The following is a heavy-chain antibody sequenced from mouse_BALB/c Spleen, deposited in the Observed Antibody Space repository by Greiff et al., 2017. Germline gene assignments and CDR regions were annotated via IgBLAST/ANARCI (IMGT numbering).Heavy chain of an antibody. CDR2: ISNGGGST. CDR3: ARHPYYGSNYWYFDV. J-gene: IGHJ1*01. Sequence: EVKVVESGGGLVQPGGSLKLSCAASGFTFSSYTMSWVRQTPEKRLEWVAYISNGGGSTYYPDTVKGRFTISRDNAKNTLYLQMSSLKSEDTAMYYCARHPYYGSNYWYFDVWGAGTTVTVSS. D-gene: IGHD1-1*01. CDR1: GFTFSSYT. V-gene: IGHV5-12-2*01.